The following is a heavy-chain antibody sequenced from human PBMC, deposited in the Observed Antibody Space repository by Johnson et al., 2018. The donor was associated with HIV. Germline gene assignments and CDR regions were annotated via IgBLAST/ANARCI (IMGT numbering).Heavy chain of an antibody. CDR3: AREGGGRDAFDI. CDR2: SRDKADSYTT. Sequence: EVQVVESGGGVVQPGGSLRLSCAVGGFAFSDYYMDWVRQAPGKGLEWVGRSRDKADSYTTEFAASVKGRFTLSRDDSKNSLYLQMNSLRTEDTAVYYCAREGGGRDAFDIWGQGTMVTVSS. V-gene: IGHV3-72*01. D-gene: IGHD3-16*01. J-gene: IGHJ3*02. CDR1: GFAFSDYY.